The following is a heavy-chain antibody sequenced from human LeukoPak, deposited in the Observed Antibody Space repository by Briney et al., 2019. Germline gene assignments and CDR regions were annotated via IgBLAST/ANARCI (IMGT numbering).Heavy chain of an antibody. Sequence: SETLSLTCAVYGVSFSGYYWSWIRQPPGKGLEWTGEINHSGSTNYNPSLKSRVTISVDTSKNQFSLKLSSVTAADTAVYYCARRGGYYYGLTDYWGQGTLVTVSS. V-gene: IGHV4-34*01. D-gene: IGHD3-22*01. CDR2: INHSGST. J-gene: IGHJ4*02. CDR3: ARRGGYYYGLTDY. CDR1: GVSFSGYY.